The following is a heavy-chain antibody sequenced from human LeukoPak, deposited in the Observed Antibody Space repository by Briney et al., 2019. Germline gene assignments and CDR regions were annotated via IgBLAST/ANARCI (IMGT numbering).Heavy chain of an antibody. CDR2: ISTSSSYI. CDR3: ARTLSSTSASGFDP. D-gene: IGHD2-2*01. J-gene: IGHJ5*02. CDR1: GFTFSSYE. V-gene: IGHV3-21*01. Sequence: GSLRLSCAASGFTFSSYEMNWVRQAPGKGLEWVSSISTSSSYIYYADSVKGRFTISRDNAKNSLYLQMNSLRAEDTAVYYCARTLSSTSASGFDPWGQGTLVTVSS.